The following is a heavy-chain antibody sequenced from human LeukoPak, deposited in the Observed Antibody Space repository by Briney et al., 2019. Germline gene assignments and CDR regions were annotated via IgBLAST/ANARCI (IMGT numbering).Heavy chain of an antibody. CDR2: ISSGGRIK. D-gene: IGHD6-19*01. CDR3: ARDEPGIAVDVGVY. CDR1: GFTFSSYE. J-gene: IGHJ4*02. Sequence: QPGGSLRRSCAASGFTFSSYEMNWVRQAPGKGLEWVSYISSGGRIKYYADSVKGRFTISRDNAKNSLYLQMNSLRAEDTAVYYCARDEPGIAVDVGVYWGQGTLVTVSS. V-gene: IGHV3-48*03.